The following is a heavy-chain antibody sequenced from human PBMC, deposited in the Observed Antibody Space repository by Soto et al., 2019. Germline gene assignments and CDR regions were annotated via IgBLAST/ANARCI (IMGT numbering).Heavy chain of an antibody. CDR2: ISSSSSTI. CDR3: ARDSCTNGVCYFSYYYGMDV. CDR1: GFTFSRYS. V-gene: IGHV3-48*02. D-gene: IGHD2-8*01. J-gene: IGHJ6*02. Sequence: GGSLRLSCAASGFTFSRYSMNWFRQAPGKGLEWVSYISSSSSTIYYADSVKGRFTISRDNAKNSLYLQMNSLGDEDTAVYYCARDSCTNGVCYFSYYYGMDVWGQGTTVTVSS.